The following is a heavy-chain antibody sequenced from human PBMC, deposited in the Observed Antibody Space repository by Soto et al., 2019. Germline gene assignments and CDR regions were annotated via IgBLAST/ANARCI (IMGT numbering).Heavy chain of an antibody. V-gene: IGHV4-30-4*01. D-gene: IGHD4-17*01. Sequence: SETLSLTCTVSGGSISSGDYYWSWIRQPPGKGLGWIGYIYYSGSTYYNPSLKSRVTISVDTSKNQFSLKLSSVTAADTAVYYCARYGGGYGVQDYWGQGTLVTVSS. CDR3: ARYGGGYGVQDY. CDR2: IYYSGST. J-gene: IGHJ4*02. CDR1: GGSISSGDYY.